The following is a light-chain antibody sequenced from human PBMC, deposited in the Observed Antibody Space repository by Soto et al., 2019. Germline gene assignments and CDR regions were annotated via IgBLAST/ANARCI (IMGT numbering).Light chain of an antibody. V-gene: IGLV2-8*01. CDR2: EVN. Sequence: QSALTQPPSASGSPGQSVTISCTGTSSDVGGCDYVSWYQQHPGKAPKLIIHEVNTRPSGVPDRFSGSRSRNTASLPVSGLRAEDEAEFYCISCAGNNLILGGGTKLTVL. CDR1: SSDVGGCDY. J-gene: IGLJ2*01. CDR3: ISCAGNNLI.